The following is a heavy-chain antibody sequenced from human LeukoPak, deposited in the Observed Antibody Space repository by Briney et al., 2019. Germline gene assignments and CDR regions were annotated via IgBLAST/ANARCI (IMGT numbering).Heavy chain of an antibody. V-gene: IGHV3-30*02. D-gene: IGHD3-22*01. CDR1: GFTFSSYG. Sequence: VGSLRLSCAASGFTFSSYGMHWVRQAPGKGLEWVAFIRYDGSNKYYADSVKGRFTISRDNSKNTLYLQMNSLRAEDTAVYYCAKGDDYYDSSGYYSGVYWGQGTLVTVSS. CDR2: IRYDGSNK. J-gene: IGHJ4*02. CDR3: AKGDDYYDSSGYYSGVY.